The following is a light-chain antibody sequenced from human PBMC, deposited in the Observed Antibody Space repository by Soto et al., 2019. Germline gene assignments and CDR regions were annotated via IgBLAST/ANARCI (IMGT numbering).Light chain of an antibody. CDR2: DAS. Sequence: DIQMTHSPSTLSASVLYIVTITFRASQSISSWLAWYQQKPGKAPKLLIYDASSLESGVLSRFSGSGSGTEFTLTISSLQPDDFATYYCQKYNSYLVNFGQGTKVDIK. J-gene: IGKJ2*01. V-gene: IGKV1-5*01. CDR1: QSISSW. CDR3: QKYNSYLVN.